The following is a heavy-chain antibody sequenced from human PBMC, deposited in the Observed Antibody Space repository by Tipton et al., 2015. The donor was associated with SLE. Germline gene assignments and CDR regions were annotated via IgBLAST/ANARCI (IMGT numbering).Heavy chain of an antibody. CDR2: LSATGGSA. V-gene: IGHV3-23*01. J-gene: IGHJ4*02. Sequence: SLRLPCAASGFTFSNYAMSWVRQAPGKGLEWVSSLSATGGSAFYAVSVKGRFTISRDNPKNTLYLQMSSLRAEDTAVYYCAKLSHAFVTRVPYYFDYWGQGALVTVSS. CDR1: GFTFSNYA. CDR3: AKLSHAFVTRVPYYFDY. D-gene: IGHD2/OR15-2a*01.